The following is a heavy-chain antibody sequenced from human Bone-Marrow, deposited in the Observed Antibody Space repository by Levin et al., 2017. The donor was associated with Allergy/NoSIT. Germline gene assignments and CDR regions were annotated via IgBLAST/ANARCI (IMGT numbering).Heavy chain of an antibody. J-gene: IGHJ4*02. V-gene: IGHV3-30*18. D-gene: IGHD6-19*01. CDR2: ISYDGSNK. Sequence: GGSLRLSCAASGFTFSSYGMHWVRQAPGKGLEWVAVISYDGSNKYYADSVKGRFTISRDNSKNTLYLQMNSLRAEDTAVYYCAKDPRSGWYSGFDYWGQGTLVTVSS. CDR3: AKDPRSGWYSGFDY. CDR1: GFTFSSYG.